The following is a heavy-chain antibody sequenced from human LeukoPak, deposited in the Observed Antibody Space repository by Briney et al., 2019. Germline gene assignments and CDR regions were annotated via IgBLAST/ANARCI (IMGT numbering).Heavy chain of an antibody. V-gene: IGHV4-30-2*03. CDR3: ARRHSSSPFPFDY. Sequence: PSETLSLTCTVSGGSISSGGYYWSWIRQPPGKGLEWIGYIYHSGSTYYNPSLKSRVTISVDTSKNQFSLKLSSVTAADTAVYYCARRHSSSPFPFDYWGQGTLVTVSS. D-gene: IGHD6-6*01. CDR2: IYHSGST. J-gene: IGHJ4*02. CDR1: GGSISSGGYY.